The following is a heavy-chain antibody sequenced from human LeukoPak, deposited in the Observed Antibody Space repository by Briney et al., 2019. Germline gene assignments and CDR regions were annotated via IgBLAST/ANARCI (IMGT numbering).Heavy chain of an antibody. CDR2: INHSGST. Sequence: SETLSLTCAVYGGSFSGYYWSWIRQPPGKGLEWIGEINHSGSTNYNPSLKSRVTISVDTSKNQFSLKLSSVTAADTAVYYCARGGELTYYDFWRMGLGFDYWGQGTLVTVSS. D-gene: IGHD3-3*01. V-gene: IGHV4-34*01. CDR3: ARGGELTYYDFWRMGLGFDY. CDR1: GGSFSGYY. J-gene: IGHJ4*02.